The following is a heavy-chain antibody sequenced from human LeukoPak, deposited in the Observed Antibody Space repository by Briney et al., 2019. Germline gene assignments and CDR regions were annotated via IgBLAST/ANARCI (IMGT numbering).Heavy chain of an antibody. V-gene: IGHV4-59*01. Sequence: SETLSLTCTVSDGSISGYYWSWIRQPPGRGLEYIGHIYYSGRADYNPSLRSRVTISVDTSKNQFYLKLNSVTAADTAVYYCARWYCSSTTCYHLVYWGQGTLVTVSS. CDR1: DGSISGYY. CDR2: IYYSGRA. CDR3: ARWYCSSTTCYHLVY. D-gene: IGHD2-2*01. J-gene: IGHJ4*02.